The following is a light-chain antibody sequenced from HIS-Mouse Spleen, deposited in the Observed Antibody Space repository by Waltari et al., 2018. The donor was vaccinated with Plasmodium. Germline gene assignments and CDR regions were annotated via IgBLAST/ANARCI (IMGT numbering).Light chain of an antibody. CDR2: RTN. CDR1: SSNIGSNY. CDR3: AAWDDSLSGVV. V-gene: IGLV1-47*01. Sequence: QSVLTQPPSASGTPGQRVTISCSGSSSNIGSNYVYWYQQLPGTAPKLLIYRTNQRQPGTAPKLLINRKTPGTSSVPHRFSGSRSGTSASLAISGVRSEDEADYYCAAWDDSLSGVVFGGGTKLTVI. J-gene: IGLJ2*01.